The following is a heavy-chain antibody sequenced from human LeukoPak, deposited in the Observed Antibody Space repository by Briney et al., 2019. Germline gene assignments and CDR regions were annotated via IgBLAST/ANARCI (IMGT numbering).Heavy chain of an antibody. V-gene: IGHV1-46*01. J-gene: IGHJ4*02. Sequence: ASVKVSCKAFGYTFTSYYMHWVRQAPGQGLEWMGIINPSGGSTSYAQKFQGRVTMTRDTSTSTVYMELSSLRSEDTAVYYCARDGGAIQFDYWGQGTLVTVSS. CDR2: INPSGGST. D-gene: IGHD3-16*01. CDR3: ARDGGAIQFDY. CDR1: GYTFTSYY.